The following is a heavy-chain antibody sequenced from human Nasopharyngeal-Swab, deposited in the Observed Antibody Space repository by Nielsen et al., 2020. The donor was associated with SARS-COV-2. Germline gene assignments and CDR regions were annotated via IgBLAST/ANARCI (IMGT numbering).Heavy chain of an antibody. Sequence: SETLSLTCAVYGGSFSGHYWSWIRQPPGKGLEWIGEINHSGSTNYNPSLKSRVTISVDTSKNQFSLKLSSVTAADTAVYYCARGEFRKYYFAYWGQGTLVTVSS. CDR2: INHSGST. CDR1: GGSFSGHY. CDR3: ARGEFRKYYFAY. J-gene: IGHJ4*02. D-gene: IGHD3-10*01. V-gene: IGHV4-34*01.